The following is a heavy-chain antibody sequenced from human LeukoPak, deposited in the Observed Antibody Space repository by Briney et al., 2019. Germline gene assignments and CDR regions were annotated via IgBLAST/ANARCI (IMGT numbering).Heavy chain of an antibody. V-gene: IGHV4-61*02. Sequence: PSQTLSLTCTVSGGSISSGSYYWSWIRQPAGKGLEWIGRIYTSGSTNYNPSLKSRVTISVDTSKNQFSLKLSSVTAADTAVYYCASRRSQENVDFVVVPAAYYFDFWGQGTLVTVSS. J-gene: IGHJ4*02. D-gene: IGHD2-2*01. CDR3: ASRRSQENVDFVVVPAAYYFDF. CDR2: IYTSGST. CDR1: GGSISSGSYY.